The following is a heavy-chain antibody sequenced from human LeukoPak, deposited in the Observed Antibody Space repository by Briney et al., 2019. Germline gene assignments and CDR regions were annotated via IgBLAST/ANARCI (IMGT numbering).Heavy chain of an antibody. V-gene: IGHV4-39*07. CDR1: GGSLNSGSYY. CDR2: IYHSGTT. CDR3: AEGDNSH. D-gene: IGHD4-23*01. J-gene: IGHJ4*02. Sequence: SETLSLTCTVSGGSLNSGSYYWVWIRRPPGKGLEWIGSIYHSGTTYSSPSLKSRVTMSLDTSKNQFSLKLKSVTAADTAVYYCAEGDNSHWGRGTLVIVSS.